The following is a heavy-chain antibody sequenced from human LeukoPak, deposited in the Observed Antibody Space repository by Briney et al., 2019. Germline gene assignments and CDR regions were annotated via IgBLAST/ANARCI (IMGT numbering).Heavy chain of an antibody. CDR1: GFTFSSSI. Sequence: PGGSLRLSCAASGFTFSSSIMGWVRQTPGKGLEWVSAISNSGGSINHADSVKGRFTISRDNSKNTLYLQMNGLRAEDTAIYYCAKGGYCSSTSCIFDYWGQGTLVTVSS. D-gene: IGHD2-2*01. CDR2: ISNSGGSI. J-gene: IGHJ4*02. CDR3: AKGGYCSSTSCIFDY. V-gene: IGHV3-23*01.